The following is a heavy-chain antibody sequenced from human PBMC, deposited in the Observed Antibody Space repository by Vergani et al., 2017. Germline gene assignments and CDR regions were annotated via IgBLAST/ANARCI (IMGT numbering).Heavy chain of an antibody. CDR3: AKPKGYTISSGYYFDY. Sequence: QVQLVESGGGLVKPGGSLRLSCAASGFTFSDYYMSWIRQAPGKGLEWLSYISISGSTISYADSVKGRFTISRDNAKNSLYLQMNSLRAEDTAMYYCAKPKGYTISSGYYFDYWGQGTLVTVSS. V-gene: IGHV3-11*01. D-gene: IGHD6-6*01. J-gene: IGHJ4*02. CDR1: GFTFSDYY. CDR2: ISISGSTI.